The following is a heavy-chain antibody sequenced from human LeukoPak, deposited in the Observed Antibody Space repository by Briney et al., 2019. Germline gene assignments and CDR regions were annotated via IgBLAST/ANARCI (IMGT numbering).Heavy chain of an antibody. V-gene: IGHV1-46*01. J-gene: IGHJ4*02. CDR2: INPSGGST. CDR3: ARGPPYYYDSSGYYYFDY. D-gene: IGHD3-22*01. Sequence: ASVKVSCKASGYTFTSYGISWVRQAPGQGLEWMGLINPSGGSTSYAQKFQGRVTMTRDTSTSTVYMELSSLRSEDTAVYYCARGPPYYYDSSGYYYFDYWGQGTLVTVSS. CDR1: GYTFTSYG.